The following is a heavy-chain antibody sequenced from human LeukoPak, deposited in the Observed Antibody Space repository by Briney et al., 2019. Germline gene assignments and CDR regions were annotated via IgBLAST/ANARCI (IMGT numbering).Heavy chain of an antibody. CDR3: AREQAFYSGYDY. D-gene: IGHD5-12*01. J-gene: IGHJ4*02. CDR1: GFTFSSYA. CDR2: ISYDGSNK. V-gene: IGHV3-30*04. Sequence: QTGRSLRLSCAASGFTFSSYAMHWVRQAPGKGLEWVAVISYDGSNKYYADSVKGRFTISRDNSKNTLYLQMNSLRAEDTAVYYCAREQAFYSGYDYWGQGTLVTVSS.